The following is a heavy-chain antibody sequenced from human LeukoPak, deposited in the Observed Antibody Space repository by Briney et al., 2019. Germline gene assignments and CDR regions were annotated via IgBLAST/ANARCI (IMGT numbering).Heavy chain of an antibody. V-gene: IGHV4-30-2*01. CDR1: GGSISSGGYY. CDR2: IYHNGST. CDR3: ARASHYSTSSGFVY. Sequence: SETLSLTCTVSGGSISSGGYYWSWIRQPPGKGLGWIGYIYHNGSTYYNPSLKGRVTISIDKSKTQFSLQLTSVTAADTAVYFCARASHYSTSSGFVYWGQGSLVTVSS. J-gene: IGHJ4*02. D-gene: IGHD6-6*01.